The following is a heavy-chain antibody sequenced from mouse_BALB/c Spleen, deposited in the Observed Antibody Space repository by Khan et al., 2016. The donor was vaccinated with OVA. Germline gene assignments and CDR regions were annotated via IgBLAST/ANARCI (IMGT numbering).Heavy chain of an antibody. D-gene: IGHD2-3*01. CDR1: GYTFIAYW. V-gene: IGHV1-7*01. J-gene: IGHJ2*01. CDR2: INPTSGYT. CDR3: RRDGIDY. Sequence: VKLLESGAELAKPGASVKMSCKASGYTFIAYWMHWVKQRPGQGLEWIGYINPTSGYTDYNDKFKDRATLSADKSSSTAYMQLNSLTSEDSSVYCCRRDGIDYWGQGTPLTVSS.